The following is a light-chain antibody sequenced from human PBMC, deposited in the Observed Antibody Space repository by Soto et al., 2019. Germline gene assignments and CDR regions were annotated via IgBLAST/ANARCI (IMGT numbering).Light chain of an antibody. Sequence: EIVMTQSPATLSVSPGERATLSCRASQSVNNNLAWYQQKPGQAPRLLIYGASTRATGIPARFSGSGFGTEFTLTISSLQSEDFGVYYCLQYNHWHAFGQGTKLERK. J-gene: IGKJ2*01. V-gene: IGKV3-15*01. CDR1: QSVNNN. CDR3: LQYNHWHA. CDR2: GAS.